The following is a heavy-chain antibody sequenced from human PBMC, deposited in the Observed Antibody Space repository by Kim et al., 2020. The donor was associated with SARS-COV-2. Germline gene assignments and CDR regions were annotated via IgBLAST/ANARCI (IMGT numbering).Heavy chain of an antibody. D-gene: IGHD2-2*01. V-gene: IGHV4-39*01. J-gene: IGHJ6*02. CDR1: GGSISSSSYY. CDR2: IYYSGST. Sequence: SETLSLTCTVSGGSISSSSYYWGWIRQPPGKGLEWIGSIYYSGSTYYNPSLKSRVTISVDTSKNQFSLKLSSVTAADTAVYYCARVFRCSSTSCYAGHSYYYYGMDVWGQGTTVTVSS. CDR3: ARVFRCSSTSCYAGHSYYYYGMDV.